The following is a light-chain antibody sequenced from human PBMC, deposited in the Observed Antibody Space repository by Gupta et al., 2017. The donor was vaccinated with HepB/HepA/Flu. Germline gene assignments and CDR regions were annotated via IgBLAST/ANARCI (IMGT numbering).Light chain of an antibody. CDR1: SSNVETKY. CDR2: RNN. V-gene: IGLV1-47*01. Sequence: QSVLTQPPSASGTPGQTVTISCSGSSSNVETKYVYWYQQLPGTDHKLLIYRNNQRPSGVRDRFSVSKSSTSDSLALSGRRSEDEAEDDYASWADSMRGPVVFGGGTKLTVL. CDR3: ASWADSMRGPVV. J-gene: IGLJ2*01.